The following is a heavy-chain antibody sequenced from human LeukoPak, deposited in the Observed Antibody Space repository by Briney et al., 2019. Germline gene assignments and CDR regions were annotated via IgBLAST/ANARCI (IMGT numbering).Heavy chain of an antibody. CDR2: ITSSGDWT. Sequence: GGSLRLSCAASGFTFSDAAMSWVRQAPGKGLEWVSVITSSGDWTVYADSVKGRFTISRDNSKNTLYLQMNSLRAEDTAVYYCAKQPYHYDFWSSYSMNWFDPWGQGTLVTVSS. V-gene: IGHV3-23*01. D-gene: IGHD3-3*01. J-gene: IGHJ5*02. CDR1: GFTFSDAA. CDR3: AKQPYHYDFWSSYSMNWFDP.